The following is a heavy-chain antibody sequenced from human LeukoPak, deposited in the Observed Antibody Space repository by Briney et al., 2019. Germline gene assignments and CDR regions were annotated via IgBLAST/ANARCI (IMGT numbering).Heavy chain of an antibody. Sequence: GGSLRLSCAASGFILSSYSMNWVRQAPGKGLEWVAYISTSSSTIYYADSVTGRFTISRDNANNLLYLQMSSLRAEDTAVYYCTRDEIHGYSYSFTDYWGQGTLVTVSS. V-gene: IGHV3-48*04. J-gene: IGHJ4*02. CDR1: GFILSSYS. D-gene: IGHD5-18*01. CDR3: TRDEIHGYSYSFTDY. CDR2: ISTSSSTI.